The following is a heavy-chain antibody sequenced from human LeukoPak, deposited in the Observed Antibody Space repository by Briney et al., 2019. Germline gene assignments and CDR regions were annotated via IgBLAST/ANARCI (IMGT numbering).Heavy chain of an antibody. V-gene: IGHV3-21*01. CDR1: EFTFSKYG. J-gene: IGHJ6*03. Sequence: GGSLRLSCAASEFTFSKYGMNWVRQAPGKGLEWVSFISSSGSSIHYTDSVKGRFTISRDNVKNSLYLQMNSLRAEDTAVYYCVRARFLEWPPTSSYYYYMDVWGKGTTVTVPS. CDR3: VRARFLEWPPTSSYYYYMDV. CDR2: ISSSGSSI. D-gene: IGHD3-3*01.